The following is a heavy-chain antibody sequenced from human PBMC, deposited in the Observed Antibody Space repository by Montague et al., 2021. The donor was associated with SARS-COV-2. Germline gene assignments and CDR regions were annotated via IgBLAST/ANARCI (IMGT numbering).Heavy chain of an antibody. Sequence: TLSLTCTVSGGSISGDIYYWTWIRQHPGKGLEWIAYIYYTGSTYYNPSLQSRLRTSLDTSKNQFSLTLTSVTAADTAIYYCARNRGWGSRGAGYIDLWGRGTLVTVSS. CDR1: GGSISGDIYY. CDR3: ARNRGWGSRGAGYIDL. D-gene: IGHD7-27*01. J-gene: IGHJ2*01. V-gene: IGHV4-31*03. CDR2: IYYTGST.